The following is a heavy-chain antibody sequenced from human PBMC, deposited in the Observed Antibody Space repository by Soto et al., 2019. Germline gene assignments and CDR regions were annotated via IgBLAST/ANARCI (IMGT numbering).Heavy chain of an antibody. V-gene: IGHV3-11*01. D-gene: IGHD3-16*02. J-gene: IGHJ4*02. CDR2: ISSSGSTI. Sequence: GRSLRLSCAASGFTFSDYYMSWIRQAPGKGLEWVSYISSSGSTIYYADSVKGRFTISRDNAKNSLYLQMNSLRAEDTAVYYCARGPYDYVWGSDPPHFDYWGQGTLVTVSS. CDR1: GFTFSDYY. CDR3: ARGPYDYVWGSDPPHFDY.